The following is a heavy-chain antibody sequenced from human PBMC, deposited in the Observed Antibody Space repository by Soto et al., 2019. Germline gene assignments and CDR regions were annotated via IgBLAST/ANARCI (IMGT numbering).Heavy chain of an antibody. J-gene: IGHJ6*02. CDR1: GGSISSSNW. Sequence: SETLSLTCAVSGGSISSSNWWSWVRQPPGKGLEWIGEIYHSGSTNYNPSLKSRVTISVDKSKNQFSLKLSSVTAADTAVYYCARLAAADNYYYGMDVWGQGTTVTVS. CDR2: IYHSGST. V-gene: IGHV4-4*02. CDR3: ARLAAADNYYYGMDV. D-gene: IGHD6-13*01.